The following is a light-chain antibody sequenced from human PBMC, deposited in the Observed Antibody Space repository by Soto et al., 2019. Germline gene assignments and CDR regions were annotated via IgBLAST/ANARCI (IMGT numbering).Light chain of an antibody. V-gene: IGKV3-15*01. J-gene: IGKJ1*01. CDR3: QQYNNWGT. Sequence: EIVMTQSPATLSVSPGERATLSCRASQSVSSNLGWYQQKPGQAPRLLIYGASTRATGIPARFSGSGSGTEFTLTISSPQSEDFAVYYCQQYNNWGTFGQGTKVEIK. CDR1: QSVSSN. CDR2: GAS.